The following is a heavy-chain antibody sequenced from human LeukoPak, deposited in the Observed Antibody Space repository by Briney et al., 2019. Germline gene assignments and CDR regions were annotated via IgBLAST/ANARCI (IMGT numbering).Heavy chain of an antibody. D-gene: IGHD2-2*01. CDR3: ARGSVRDIVVVPAAAHAFDI. Sequence: GASVKVSCKASGGTFSSYTISWVRQAPGQGLEWMGRIIPILGIANYAQKFQGRVTITADKSTSTAYMVLSSLRSEDTAVYYCARGSVRDIVVVPAAAHAFDIWGQGTMVTVSS. CDR2: IIPILGIA. CDR1: GGTFSSYT. V-gene: IGHV1-69*02. J-gene: IGHJ3*02.